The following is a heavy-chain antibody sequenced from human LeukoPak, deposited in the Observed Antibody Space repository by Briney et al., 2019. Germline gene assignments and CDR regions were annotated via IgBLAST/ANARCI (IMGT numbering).Heavy chain of an antibody. CDR3: ARVPRGNYYFDY. D-gene: IGHD1-7*01. CDR2: INPNNGGT. Sequence: EASVEVSCKASGYTFTGYYMHWVRQAPGQGLEWMGWINPNNGGTNYAQKFQGRVTMTRDTSISSAYMELSRLRSDDTAVYYCARVPRGNYYFDYWGQGTLVTVSS. J-gene: IGHJ4*02. CDR1: GYTFTGYY. V-gene: IGHV1-2*02.